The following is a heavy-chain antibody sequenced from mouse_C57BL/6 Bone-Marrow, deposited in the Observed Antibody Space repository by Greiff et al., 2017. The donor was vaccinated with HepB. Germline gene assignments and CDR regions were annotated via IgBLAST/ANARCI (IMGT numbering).Heavy chain of an antibody. CDR2: ISGGGGNT. CDR3: AKRYGYDEGAWFAY. D-gene: IGHD2-2*01. Sequence: LVESGGGLVKPGGSLKLSCAASGFTFSSYTMSWVRQTPEKRLEWVATISGGGGNTYYPDSVKGRFTISRDNAKNTLYLQMSSLRSEDTALYYCAKRYGYDEGAWFAYWGQGTLVTVSA. CDR1: GFTFSSYT. J-gene: IGHJ3*01. V-gene: IGHV5-9*01.